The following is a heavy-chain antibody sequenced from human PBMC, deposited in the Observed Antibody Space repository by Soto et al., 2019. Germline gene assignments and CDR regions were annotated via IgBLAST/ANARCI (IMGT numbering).Heavy chain of an antibody. CDR1: AFTFSAYA. CDR3: ARDGGECSRTSCYNEIPPAWFGP. D-gene: IGHD2-2*02. V-gene: IGHV3-30-3*01. CDR2: ISYDGSTK. Sequence: GGSLRLSCAASAFTFSAYAMHWVRPAPGKGLEWLAVISYDGSTKFYADTVKGRFTISRGNSKNTLYLQMNSLRAEDSGIYYCARDGGECSRTSCYNEIPPAWFGPWGQGALVTVSS. J-gene: IGHJ5*02.